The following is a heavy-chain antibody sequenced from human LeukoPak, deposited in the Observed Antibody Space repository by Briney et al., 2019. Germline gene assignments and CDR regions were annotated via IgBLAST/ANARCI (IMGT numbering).Heavy chain of an antibody. CDR1: GGSLSGYY. V-gene: IGHV4-34*01. CDR2: INHSGST. Sequence: SETLSLTCAVSGGSLSGYYWTWIRQPPGKGLEWIGEINHSGSTYYNPSLKSRVTISVDTSKNQFSLKLSSVTAADTAVYYCTRTFNSVDYSNYWGQGTLVTVSS. D-gene: IGHD4-11*01. J-gene: IGHJ4*02. CDR3: TRTFNSVDYSNY.